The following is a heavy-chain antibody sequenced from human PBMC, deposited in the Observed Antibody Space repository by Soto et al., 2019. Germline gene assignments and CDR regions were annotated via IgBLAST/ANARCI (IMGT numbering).Heavy chain of an antibody. CDR3: ANEGLD. Sequence: EVQLLESGGGLVQPGGSLRLSCAASGLTFSNHAMSWVRQAPGKGLEWVSAISASDGRIYYADSVKGRFTISRDNSKNTLYLQRHSLRADDTAVYYCANEGLDWGQGTLVTVSS. CDR1: GLTFSNHA. J-gene: IGHJ4*02. CDR2: ISASDGRI. V-gene: IGHV3-23*01.